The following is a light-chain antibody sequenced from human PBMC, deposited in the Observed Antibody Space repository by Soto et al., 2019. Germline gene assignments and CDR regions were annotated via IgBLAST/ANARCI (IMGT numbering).Light chain of an antibody. CDR3: QHYNSYSEA. V-gene: IGKV1-5*03. CDR1: QTISSW. J-gene: IGKJ1*01. Sequence: DIQMTQPPSTLSGSVGGGITITCGASQTISSWLAWYQQKKGKXPKXXIYKASTLKSGVPSRFSGSASGTELTITISSLQPDDRATYYGQHYNSYSEAFGQGTKVDIK. CDR2: KAS.